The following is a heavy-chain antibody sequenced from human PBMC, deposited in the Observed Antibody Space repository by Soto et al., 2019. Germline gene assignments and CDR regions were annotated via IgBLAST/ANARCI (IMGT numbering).Heavy chain of an antibody. Sequence: QIQMVQSGAEVKQPGASVKLSCKTSGYTFSSYSINWGRQAPGPGLEWMAWISTYSGNTHYAERVQGRVTVTLDKSARTAFMEMRGLTSDDTAVYFCARDNGYFDVWGQGTLVTVSS. CDR2: ISTYSGNT. J-gene: IGHJ4*02. CDR3: ARDNGYFDV. CDR1: GYTFSSYS. D-gene: IGHD2-8*01. V-gene: IGHV1-18*04.